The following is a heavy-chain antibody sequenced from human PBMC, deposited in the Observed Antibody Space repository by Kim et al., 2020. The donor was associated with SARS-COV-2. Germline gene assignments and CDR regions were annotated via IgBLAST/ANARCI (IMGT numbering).Heavy chain of an antibody. J-gene: IGHJ6*02. V-gene: IGHV1-24*01. CDR1: GYTLTELS. Sequence: ASVKVSCKVSGYTLTELSMHWVRQAPGKGLEWMGGFDPEDGETIYAQKFQGRVTMTEDTSTDTAYMELSSLRSEDTAVYYCATELPHYYGPERGMDVWGQGTTVTVSS. D-gene: IGHD3-10*01. CDR2: FDPEDGET. CDR3: ATELPHYYGPERGMDV.